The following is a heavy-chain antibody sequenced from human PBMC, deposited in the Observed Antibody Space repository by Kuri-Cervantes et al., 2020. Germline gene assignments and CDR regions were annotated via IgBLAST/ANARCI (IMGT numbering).Heavy chain of an antibody. Sequence: GGSLRLSCEASGFTVTTYGMNWVRQAPGKGLEWLSYISDGGTTIYYADSLKGRFTISRDNAKNTLYLQMNSLRDEDTAVYYCASRGTNGFDIWGQGTMVTVSS. D-gene: IGHD1-26*01. J-gene: IGHJ3*02. CDR3: ASRGTNGFDI. CDR1: GFTVTTYG. CDR2: ISDGGTTI. V-gene: IGHV3-48*03.